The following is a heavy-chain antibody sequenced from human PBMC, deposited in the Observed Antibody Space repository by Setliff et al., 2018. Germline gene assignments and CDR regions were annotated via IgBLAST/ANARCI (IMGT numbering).Heavy chain of an antibody. CDR3: ALEYSNSSPTVYYYMDV. D-gene: IGHD6-6*01. V-gene: IGHV1-69*06. J-gene: IGHJ6*03. CDR1: GGIFNSFS. CDR2: IIPLFETT. Sequence: SVKASCKASGGIFNSFSITWVRQAPGQGLEWMGRIIPLFETTNYVEKFQGRVTITADKSTSTAYMELSRLTSEDTAVYYCALEYSNSSPTVYYYMDVWGKGTTVTVSS.